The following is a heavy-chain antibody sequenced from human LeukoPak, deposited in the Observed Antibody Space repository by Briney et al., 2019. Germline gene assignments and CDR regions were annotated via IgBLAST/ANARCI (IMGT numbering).Heavy chain of an antibody. CDR3: ARDNAFDI. J-gene: IGHJ3*02. V-gene: IGHV1-3*01. Sequence: RASVKVSCKASGYTFTSYAMHWVRQAPGQRLEWMGWINAGNGNTKYSQKFQGRVTITRDTSTSTAYMELRTLRSDDTAVYYCARDNAFDIWGQGTMVTVSS. CDR2: INAGNGNT. CDR1: GYTFTSYA.